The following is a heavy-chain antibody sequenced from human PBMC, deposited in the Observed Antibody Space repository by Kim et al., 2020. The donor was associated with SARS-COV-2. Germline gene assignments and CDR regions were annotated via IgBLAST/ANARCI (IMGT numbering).Heavy chain of an antibody. CDR2: ISGSGGST. D-gene: IGHD3-9*01. Sequence: GGSLRLSCAASGFTFSSYAMSWVRQAPGKGLEWVSAISGSGGSTYYADSVKGRFTISRDNSKNTLYLQMNSLRAEDTAVYYCAKTRKAHYYDILTHYGMDVWGQGTTVTVSS. CDR3: AKTRKAHYYDILTHYGMDV. V-gene: IGHV3-23*01. J-gene: IGHJ6*02. CDR1: GFTFSSYA.